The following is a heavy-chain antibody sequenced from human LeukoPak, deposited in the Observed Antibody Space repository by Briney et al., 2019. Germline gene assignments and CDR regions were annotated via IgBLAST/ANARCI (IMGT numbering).Heavy chain of an antibody. CDR2: ISPDGTTT. Sequence: GGSLRLSCAASGFTFSSNWMHWVRQAPGKGPVWVSRISPDGTTTTYADSVKGRFTISRDSAENTLFLQMNSLRAEDTAVYYCSRDTFGGQDAWGQGTLVTVSS. CDR1: GFTFSSNW. CDR3: SRDTFGGQDA. J-gene: IGHJ5*02. D-gene: IGHD4-23*01. V-gene: IGHV3-74*01.